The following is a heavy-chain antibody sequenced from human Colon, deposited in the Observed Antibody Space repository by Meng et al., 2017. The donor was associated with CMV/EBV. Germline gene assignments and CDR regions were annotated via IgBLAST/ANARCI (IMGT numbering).Heavy chain of an antibody. Sequence: GESLMSSCAASGSTFNRHAMHWVRQAPGKGLEWVSAITYAGPPEYYADSVKGRFTASRDNSNNILPLEMNSLKGEDTAVYYCAREREESYDFWSGYRTDAFDIWGQGTMVTVSS. J-gene: IGHJ3*02. CDR2: ITYAGPPE. D-gene: IGHD3-3*01. V-gene: IGHV3-30*03. CDR3: AREREESYDFWSGYRTDAFDI. CDR1: GSTFNRHA.